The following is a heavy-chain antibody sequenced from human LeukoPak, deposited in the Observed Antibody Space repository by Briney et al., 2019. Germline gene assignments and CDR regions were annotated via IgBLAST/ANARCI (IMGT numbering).Heavy chain of an antibody. CDR2: INLRTGST. D-gene: IGHD2/OR15-2a*01. J-gene: IGHJ5*02. V-gene: IGHV1-46*01. CDR1: GYSFTSYY. Sequence: GASVKVSCKASGYSFTSYYMHWVRQAPGQGLEWMGIINLRTGSTTNAQKFQGRVTMTRDTSTSTVYMKVSGLRSEDTAVYYCARDFYPPPSWTYTGGKGNWFDPWGQGTLVTVSS. CDR3: ARDFYPPPSWTYTGGKGNWFDP.